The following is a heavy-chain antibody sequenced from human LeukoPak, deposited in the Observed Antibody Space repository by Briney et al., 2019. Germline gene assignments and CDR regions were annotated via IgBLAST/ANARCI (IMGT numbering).Heavy chain of an antibody. CDR2: INPNSGGT. J-gene: IGHJ4*02. Sequence: GASVKVSCKASGYTFTGYYMHWVRQAPGQGLEWMGWINPNSGGTNYAQKFQGRVTMTRDTSISTAYMELSRLRSDDTAVYYCARDLVGGDGYNYVDYWGQGTLVTVSS. D-gene: IGHD5-24*01. CDR1: GYTFTGYY. V-gene: IGHV1-2*02. CDR3: ARDLVGGDGYNYVDY.